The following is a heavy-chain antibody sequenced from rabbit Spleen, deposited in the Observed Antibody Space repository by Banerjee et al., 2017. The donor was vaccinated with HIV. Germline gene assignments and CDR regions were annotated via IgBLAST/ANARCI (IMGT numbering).Heavy chain of an antibody. CDR2: IATDSSGST. V-gene: IGHV1S45*01. J-gene: IGHJ4*01. Sequence: ELVESGGGLVQPGESLKLSCKVSGIDFSSYGISWVRQAPGKGLEWIGYIATDSSGSTYYANWAKGRFTISKTSSTTVTLQMTSLTVADSATYFCSRGGYLWGPGTLVTVS. D-gene: IGHD3-1*01. CDR1: GIDFSSYG. CDR3: SRGGYL.